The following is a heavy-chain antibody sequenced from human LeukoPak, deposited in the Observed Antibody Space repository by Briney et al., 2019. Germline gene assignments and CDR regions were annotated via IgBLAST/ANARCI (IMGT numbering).Heavy chain of an antibody. V-gene: IGHV3-30-3*01. J-gene: IGHJ4*02. Sequence: GGSLRLSCAASGFTFSSYAMHWVRQAPGKGLEWVAVISYDGSNKYYADSVKGRFTISRDNSKNTLYLQMNSLRAEDTAVYYRARDRLRGGATTNYWGQGTLVTVSS. CDR2: ISYDGSNK. D-gene: IGHD1-26*01. CDR1: GFTFSSYA. CDR3: ARDRLRGGATTNY.